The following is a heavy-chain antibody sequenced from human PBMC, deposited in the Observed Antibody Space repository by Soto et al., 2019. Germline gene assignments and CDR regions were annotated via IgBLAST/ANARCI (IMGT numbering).Heavy chain of an antibody. CDR2: ISYDESNK. CDR3: ARSQMERRRYGMDV. J-gene: IGHJ6*02. V-gene: IGHV3-30-3*01. CDR1: GFTFSTYA. D-gene: IGHD1-1*01. Sequence: QAQLVESGGGVVQPGRSLRLSCAASGFTFSTYAMHWVRQAPGKGLEWVAVISYDESNKYYADSVKGRFTISRDNSKNTLYLQMNCLRFEDTAVYYCARSQMERRRYGMDVWGQGTTVTVSS.